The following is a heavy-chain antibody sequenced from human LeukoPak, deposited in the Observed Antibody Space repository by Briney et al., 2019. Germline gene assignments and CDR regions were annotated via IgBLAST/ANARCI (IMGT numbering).Heavy chain of an antibody. CDR2: IYTSGST. CDR3: ASARTTAFMDV. D-gene: IGHD2-2*01. Sequence: NPSETLSLTCTVSGGSISSYYWSWIRQPAGKGLEWIGRIYTSGSTNYNPSLRSRVTMSVDTSANHFSLKLSSVTAADTAVYYCASARTTAFMDVWGKRTTVTVSS. CDR1: GGSISSYY. V-gene: IGHV4-4*07. J-gene: IGHJ6*04.